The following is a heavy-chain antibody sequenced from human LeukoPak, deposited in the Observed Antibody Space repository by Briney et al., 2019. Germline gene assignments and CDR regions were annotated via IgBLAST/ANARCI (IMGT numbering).Heavy chain of an antibody. CDR2: LSGSGGGT. J-gene: IGHJ4*02. CDR1: GFTFSSYA. V-gene: IGHV3-23*01. CDR3: AKVFYNSGSYDY. D-gene: IGHD3-10*01. Sequence: GGSLRLSCAASGFTFSSYAMSWVRQAPGKGLEWVSNLSGSGGGTYYADSVKGRFTISRDNSKNTLFLQMNSLRAEDTAVYYCAKVFYNSGSYDYWGQGALVTVSS.